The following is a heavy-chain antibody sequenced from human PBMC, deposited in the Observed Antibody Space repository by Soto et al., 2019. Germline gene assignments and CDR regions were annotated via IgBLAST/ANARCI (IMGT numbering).Heavy chain of an antibody. D-gene: IGHD6-13*01. CDR2: ISYDGTKK. Sequence: QVQLVESGGGVVQPGRSLRLSCAASGFTFSSYAMHWVRQAPGKGLEWVAVISYDGTKKYYADSVKGRFTISRDNSKNTLYLQMNSLRVEDTAVYYCAKDREPYSRSWPYYWGQGTLVTVSS. J-gene: IGHJ4*02. CDR1: GFTFSSYA. V-gene: IGHV3-30*04. CDR3: AKDREPYSRSWPYY.